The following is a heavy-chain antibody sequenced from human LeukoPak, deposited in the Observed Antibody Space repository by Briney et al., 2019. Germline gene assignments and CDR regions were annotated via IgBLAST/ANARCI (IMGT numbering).Heavy chain of an antibody. CDR2: IIPILGIA. Sequence: SVKVSCKASGGTFSSYAISWVRQAPGQGLEWMGKIIPILGIANYAQKFQGRVTITADKSTSTAYMELSSLRSEDTALYYCAREDYCSRTSCYFRYWGQGTLVTVSS. CDR3: AREDYCSRTSCYFRY. D-gene: IGHD2-2*01. V-gene: IGHV1-69*04. CDR1: GGTFSSYA. J-gene: IGHJ4*02.